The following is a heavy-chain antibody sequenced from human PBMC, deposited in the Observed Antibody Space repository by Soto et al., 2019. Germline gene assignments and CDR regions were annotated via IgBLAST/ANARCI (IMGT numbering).Heavy chain of an antibody. D-gene: IGHD6-13*01. CDR3: ASIAAAVRDYYFDS. J-gene: IGHJ4*02. V-gene: IGHV1-69*13. CDR2: IIPIFDIT. CDR1: GVTFRSYS. Sequence: SVKFSCKSSGVTFRSYSISWVRQAPGQGLEWMGGIIPIFDITNYAQKFQGRVTITADESTSTAYMELSSLGSDDTAVYYCASIAAAVRDYYFDSWGQGNRGTVSS.